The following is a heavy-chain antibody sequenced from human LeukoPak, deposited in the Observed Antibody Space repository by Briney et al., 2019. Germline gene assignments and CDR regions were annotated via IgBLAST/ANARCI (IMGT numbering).Heavy chain of an antibody. CDR2: INHSGST. CDR1: GGSFSGYY. J-gene: IGHJ6*02. CDR3: ARGGLLGPLRSVYYYYGMDV. V-gene: IGHV4-34*01. D-gene: IGHD7-27*01. Sequence: KPSETLSLTCAVYGGSFSGYYWSWIRQPPGKGLEWIGEINHSGSTNYNPSLKSRVTISVDTSKSQFSLKLSSVTAADTAVYYCARGGLLGPLRSVYYYYGMDVWGQGTTVTVSS.